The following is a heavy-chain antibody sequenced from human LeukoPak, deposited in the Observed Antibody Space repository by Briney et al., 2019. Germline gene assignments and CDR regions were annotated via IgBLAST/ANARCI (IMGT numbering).Heavy chain of an antibody. V-gene: IGHV3-30*02. CDR2: IRYDGSNK. J-gene: IGHJ1*01. Sequence: GGSLRLSCAASGFTFSSYGMHWVRQAPGKGLEWVAFIRYDGSNKYYADSVKGRFTISRDSSKNTLYLQMNSLRAEDTAVYYCAKEGIAVAYFQHWGQGTLVTVSS. CDR1: GFTFSSYG. D-gene: IGHD6-19*01. CDR3: AKEGIAVAYFQH.